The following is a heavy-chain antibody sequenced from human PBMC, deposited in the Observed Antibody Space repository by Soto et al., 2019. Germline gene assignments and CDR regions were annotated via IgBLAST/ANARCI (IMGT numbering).Heavy chain of an antibody. J-gene: IGHJ6*02. D-gene: IGHD2-21*02. V-gene: IGHV4-31*03. CDR3: ARVCGADCHHGMDV. CDR2: IYYSGST. Sequence: QVQLQESGPGLVKPSQTLSLTCTVPGGSIRSGGYYWSWIRQHPGKGLEWIGYIYYSGSTYYNPSLKSRLSISVDTSKNQFSLKLSSVTAADTAVYYCARVCGADCHHGMDVWGQGTTVTVSS. CDR1: GGSIRSGGYY.